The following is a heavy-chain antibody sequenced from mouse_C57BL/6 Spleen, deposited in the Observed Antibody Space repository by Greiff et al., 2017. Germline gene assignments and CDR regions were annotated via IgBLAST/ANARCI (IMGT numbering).Heavy chain of an antibody. D-gene: IGHD2-4*01. CDR1: GYTFTDYN. CDR2: INPNNGGT. V-gene: IGHV1-18*01. Sequence: VQLKESGPELVKPGASVKIPCKASGYTFTDYNMDWVKQSHGKSLEWIGDINPNNGGTIYNQKFKGKATLTVDKSSSTAYMELRSLTSEDTAVYYCARRGYDYDVVYWYFDVWGTGTTVTVSS. CDR3: ARRGYDYDVVYWYFDV. J-gene: IGHJ1*03.